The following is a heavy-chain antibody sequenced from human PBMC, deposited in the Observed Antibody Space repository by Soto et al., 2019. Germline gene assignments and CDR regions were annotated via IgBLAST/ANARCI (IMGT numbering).Heavy chain of an antibody. CDR2: LFPRDSDA. Sequence: PGESLKISCVGSGYRFTTQWVAWVRQMPGKGLEWMGILFPRDSDATYSPSFQGHVTISGDKSIGTTYLQWNSLKASDSAIYYCARGGEHGRNFYGMDVWGQGTTVTVSS. CDR1: GYRFTTQW. CDR3: ARGGEHGRNFYGMDV. D-gene: IGHD1-26*01. V-gene: IGHV5-51*01. J-gene: IGHJ6*02.